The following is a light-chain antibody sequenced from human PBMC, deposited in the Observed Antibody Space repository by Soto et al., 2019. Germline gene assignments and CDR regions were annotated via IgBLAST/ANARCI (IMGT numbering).Light chain of an antibody. J-gene: IGLJ2*01. CDR3: SSFAGNNNLV. V-gene: IGLV2-8*01. CDR2: EVS. CDR1: SSDVGGYNY. Sequence: QSALTQPPSASVSPGQSVTISCTGTSSDVGGYNYVSWYQQHPGKAPKLMISEVSKRPSGVPDRFSGSKSGNTASLTVSGLQAEDEAEYYCSSFAGNNNLVFGGGTKVTVL.